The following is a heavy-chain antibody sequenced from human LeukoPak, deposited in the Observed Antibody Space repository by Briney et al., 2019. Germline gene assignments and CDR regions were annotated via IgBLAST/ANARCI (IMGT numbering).Heavy chain of an antibody. Sequence: GGSLRLSCAASGFTLSSYSMNWVRQAPGKGLEWVSSISSSSSYIYYADSVKGRFTISRDNAKNSLYLQMNSLRAEDTAVYYCARDYYYDSSGYPYYFDYWGQGTLVTVSS. CDR1: GFTLSSYS. V-gene: IGHV3-21*01. J-gene: IGHJ4*02. CDR3: ARDYYYDSSGYPYYFDY. D-gene: IGHD3-22*01. CDR2: ISSSSSYI.